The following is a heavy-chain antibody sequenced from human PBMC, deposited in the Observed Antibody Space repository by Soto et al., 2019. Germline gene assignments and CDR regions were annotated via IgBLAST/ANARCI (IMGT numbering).Heavy chain of an antibody. V-gene: IGHV1-3*01. J-gene: IGHJ4*02. D-gene: IGHD5-18*01. CDR1: GYTFTSYA. Sequence: ASVKVSCKASGYTFTSYAMHWVRQAPGQRLEWMGWINAGNGNTKYSQKFQGRVTITRDTSASTAYMELSSLRSEDTAVYYCARSPPWLRTFDYWGQRTLVTVSS. CDR2: INAGNGNT. CDR3: ARSPPWLRTFDY.